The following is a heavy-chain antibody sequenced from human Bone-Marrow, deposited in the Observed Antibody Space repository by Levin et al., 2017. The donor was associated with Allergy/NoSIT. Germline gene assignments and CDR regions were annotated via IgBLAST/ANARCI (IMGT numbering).Heavy chain of an antibody. V-gene: IGHV3-74*01. D-gene: IGHD6-19*01. CDR3: ARQYSTGWYHAFDC. Sequence: GESLKISCAASGFTFSTYWMHWVRQAPGKGLVWLSSISSDGSATRSADSVKGRSTISRDNAKNTLYLQMNSLRAEDTAVYYCARQYSTGWYHAFDCWGQGTLVTVSS. J-gene: IGHJ4*02. CDR2: ISSDGSAT. CDR1: GFTFSTYW.